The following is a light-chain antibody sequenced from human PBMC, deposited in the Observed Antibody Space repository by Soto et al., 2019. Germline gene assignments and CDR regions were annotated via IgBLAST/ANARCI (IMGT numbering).Light chain of an antibody. Sequence: EIVLTQAPDTLSLSPGERATLSCRASQSVRSERLAWYQHKRGQAPRLVIYGASSRATGIPNRFSGSGSGTDFTLTISRLEPEDFAVYYCQQYGNSPQTFGQGTKVDIK. V-gene: IGKV3-20*01. CDR2: GAS. CDR3: QQYGNSPQT. J-gene: IGKJ1*01. CDR1: QSVRSER.